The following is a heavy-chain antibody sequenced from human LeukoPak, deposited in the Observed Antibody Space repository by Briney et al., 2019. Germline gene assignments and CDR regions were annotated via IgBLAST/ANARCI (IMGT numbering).Heavy chain of an antibody. CDR1: GYSITSYW. CDR3: ARHRQQLVRADY. J-gene: IGHJ4*02. D-gene: IGHD6-13*01. Sequence: GESLKISCKDSGYSITSYWIGWVRQMPGKGLEWMGIIYPGDSDTRYSPFFQGQVTISADKSISTAYLQWSSLKASDTAMYYCARHRQQLVRADYWGQGTLVTVSS. CDR2: IYPGDSDT. V-gene: IGHV5-51*01.